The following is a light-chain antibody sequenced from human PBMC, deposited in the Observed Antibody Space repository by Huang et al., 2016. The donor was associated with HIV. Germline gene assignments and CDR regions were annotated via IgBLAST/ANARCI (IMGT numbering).Light chain of an antibody. CDR2: GAS. CDR1: QSVTS. J-gene: IGKJ5*01. V-gene: IGKV3-15*01. CDR3: QQYNNWPSIT. Sequence: EIVMTQSPAPLSVSPGERATLSCRASQSVTSLAWYQPKPGQTPRPLIYGASTRATGIPARFSGSGSGTDFTLTISSLQSEDFAVYYCQQYNNWPSITFGQGTRLEIK.